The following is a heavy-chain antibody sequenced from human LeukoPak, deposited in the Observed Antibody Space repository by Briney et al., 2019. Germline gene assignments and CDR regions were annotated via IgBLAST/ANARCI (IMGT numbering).Heavy chain of an antibody. D-gene: IGHD3-22*01. CDR1: GYSISSGYY. CDR2: IYHSGNT. V-gene: IGHV4-38-2*02. J-gene: IGHJ4*02. Sequence: PSETLSLTCAVSGYSISSGYYWGWIRQPPGKGLEWIGSIYHSGNTYYSPSLKSRVTISVDTSKNQFSLKLSSVTAADTAVYYCAREGNYYDSSGYSNFDCWGQGTLVTVSS. CDR3: AREGNYYDSSGYSNFDC.